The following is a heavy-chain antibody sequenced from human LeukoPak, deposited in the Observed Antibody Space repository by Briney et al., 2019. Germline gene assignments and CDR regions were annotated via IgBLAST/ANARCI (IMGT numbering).Heavy chain of an antibody. D-gene: IGHD3-10*01. CDR1: GGSISSSNW. Sequence: PSGTLSLTCAVSGGSISSSNWWSWVRQPPGKGLEWIGEIYHSGSTNYNPSLKSRVTISVDTSKNQFSLKLSSVTAADTAVYYCARGRGYYGSGSYFGYWGQGTLVTVSS. J-gene: IGHJ4*02. CDR2: IYHSGST. CDR3: ARGRGYYGSGSYFGY. V-gene: IGHV4-4*02.